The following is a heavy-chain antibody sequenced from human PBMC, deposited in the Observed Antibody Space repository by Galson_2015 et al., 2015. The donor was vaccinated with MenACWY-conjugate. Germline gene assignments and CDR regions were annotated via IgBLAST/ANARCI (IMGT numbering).Heavy chain of an antibody. CDR2: IDPSDSYT. CDR3: AREGTAAGSLGSGVYYGMDV. V-gene: IGHV5-10-1*01. Sequence: QSGAEVKKPGESLRISCKGSGYSFTSYWISWVRQMPGKGLEWMGRIDPSDSYTNYSPSFQGHVTISADKSISTAYLQWSSLKASDTAMYYCAREGTAAGSLGSGVYYGMDVWGQGTTVTVSS. CDR1: GYSFTSYW. D-gene: IGHD6-13*01. J-gene: IGHJ6*02.